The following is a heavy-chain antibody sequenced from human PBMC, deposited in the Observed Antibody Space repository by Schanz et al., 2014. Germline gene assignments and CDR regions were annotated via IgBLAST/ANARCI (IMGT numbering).Heavy chain of an antibody. V-gene: IGHV3-23*04. J-gene: IGHJ2*01. CDR2: ISDSGDTA. Sequence: EVQLVESGGGLVQPGGSLRLSCAASGFNFSDYAMCWVRQAPGKGLEWVSLISDSGDTAYYADSVKGRFTISRDNSKNTLYLQMNSLRPEDTAVYYCAKDAPYPFDLWGRGTLITVSS. CDR1: GFNFSDYA. CDR3: AKDAPYPFDL.